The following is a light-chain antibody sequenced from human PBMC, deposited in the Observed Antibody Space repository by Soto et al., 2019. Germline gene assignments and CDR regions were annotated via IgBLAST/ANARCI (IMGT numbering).Light chain of an antibody. J-gene: IGKJ2*01. CDR2: DAS. CDR3: QQAFSTPYT. CDR1: QTISFW. Sequence: DIQMTQSPSTLSASVGDRVTLTCRASQTISFWLAWYQQKPGKAPKLLIYDASSLESGVPSRFSGSRSGTEFTLTISSLQPDDFATYYCQQAFSTPYTFGQGTKLEN. V-gene: IGKV1-5*01.